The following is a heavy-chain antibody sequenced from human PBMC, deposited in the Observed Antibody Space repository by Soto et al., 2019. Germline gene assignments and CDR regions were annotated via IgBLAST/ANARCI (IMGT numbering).Heavy chain of an antibody. V-gene: IGHV4-31*03. CDR2: IYYSGST. J-gene: IGHJ6*02. Sequence: QVQLQESGPGLVKPSQTLSLTCTVSGGSISSGGYYWSWIRQHPGKGLEWIGYIYYSGSTYYHPSLKSRVTIPVDTSKNQFSLKLSSVTAADTAVYYCARDDWGYGMDVWGQGTTVTVSS. D-gene: IGHD2-21*01. CDR3: ARDDWGYGMDV. CDR1: GGSISSGGYY.